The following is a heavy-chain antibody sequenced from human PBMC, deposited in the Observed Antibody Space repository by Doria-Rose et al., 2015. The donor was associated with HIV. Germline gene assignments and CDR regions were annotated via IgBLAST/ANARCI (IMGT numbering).Heavy chain of an antibody. CDR2: ISGSGGNT. D-gene: IGHD6-6*01. V-gene: IGHV3-23*04. Sequence: VQLVESGGGLVQPGGSLRLSCAASGFTFSNYAVTWVRQAPGKGLEWVSSISGSGGNTYYADSVKGRFTISRDNSKNTLYLQMDTLRAEDTALYYCAKDRYSNSSLSYGMDVWGQGTTVTVS. J-gene: IGHJ6*02. CDR1: GFTFSNYA. CDR3: AKDRYSNSSLSYGMDV.